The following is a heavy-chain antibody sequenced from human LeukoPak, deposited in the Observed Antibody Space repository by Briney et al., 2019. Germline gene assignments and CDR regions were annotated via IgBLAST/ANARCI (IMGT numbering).Heavy chain of an antibody. CDR3: ARHYYDSSGYYHPSGFIDY. Sequence: GGSLRLSCAASGFTFDDYGMSWVRQAPGKGLEWVSGINWNGGSTGYADSVKGRFTISRDNAKNSLYLQMNSLRAEDTAVYYCARHYYDSSGYYHPSGFIDYWGQGTLVTVSS. CDR1: GFTFDDYG. V-gene: IGHV3-20*04. J-gene: IGHJ4*02. CDR2: INWNGGST. D-gene: IGHD3-22*01.